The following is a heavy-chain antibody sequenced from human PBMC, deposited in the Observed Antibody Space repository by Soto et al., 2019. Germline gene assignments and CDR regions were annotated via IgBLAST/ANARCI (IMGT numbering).Heavy chain of an antibody. Sequence: SETLSLTCTVSGGSISSDYWSWIRQPPGNGLEWIGYTYYSGSTNYNPSLKSRVTISADTSKNPFSLKLSSFTAADTAVYYCATIGYYDSSGYYLGSFDYCGQGTLVTVSS. D-gene: IGHD3-22*01. CDR3: ATIGYYDSSGYYLGSFDY. CDR2: TYYSGST. J-gene: IGHJ4*02. V-gene: IGHV4-59*01. CDR1: GGSISSDY.